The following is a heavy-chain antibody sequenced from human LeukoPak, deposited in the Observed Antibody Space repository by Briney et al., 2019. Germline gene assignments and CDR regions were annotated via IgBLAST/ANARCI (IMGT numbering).Heavy chain of an antibody. J-gene: IGHJ5*02. CDR1: GYTFTGYY. V-gene: IGHV1-2*02. Sequence: ASVKVSCKASGYTFTGYYMHWVRQAPGQGLEWMGWINPNSGGTNYAQKFQGRVTMTRDTPISTAYMELSRLRSDDTAVYYCAREGIAAADTNWFDPWGQGTLVTVSS. CDR2: INPNSGGT. CDR3: AREGIAAADTNWFDP. D-gene: IGHD6-13*01.